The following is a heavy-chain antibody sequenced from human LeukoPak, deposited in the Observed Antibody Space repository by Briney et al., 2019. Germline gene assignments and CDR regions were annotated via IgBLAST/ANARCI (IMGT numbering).Heavy chain of an antibody. CDR3: ARSSGGAS. CDR2: IHYSGST. Sequence: SETLSLTCIVSGGSITSHYWSWIRQPPGKGLEWIGYIHYSGSTTYNPSLQSRATTSVDTSKTQFSLKLTSVTAADTAVYYCARSSGGASWGQGTLVTVSS. CDR1: GGSITSHY. J-gene: IGHJ4*02. V-gene: IGHV4-59*11. D-gene: IGHD6-25*01.